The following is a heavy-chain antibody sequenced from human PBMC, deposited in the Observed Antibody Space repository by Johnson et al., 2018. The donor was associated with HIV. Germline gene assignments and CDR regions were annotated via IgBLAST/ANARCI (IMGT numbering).Heavy chain of an antibody. CDR3: AKDNRNNWGSLGDAFDS. J-gene: IGHJ3*02. D-gene: IGHD1-1*01. Sequence: VQLVESGGGLVQPGGSLRLSCAASGFTFSTSAMTWVRQAPGRGLEWVSSISRSGGSTYYADSVKGRFTVSRDNSNNTLFLQMNSLRPEDTALYYCAKDNRNNWGSLGDAFDSWGQGTMVTVSS. CDR1: GFTFSTSA. CDR2: ISRSGGST. V-gene: IGHV3-23*04.